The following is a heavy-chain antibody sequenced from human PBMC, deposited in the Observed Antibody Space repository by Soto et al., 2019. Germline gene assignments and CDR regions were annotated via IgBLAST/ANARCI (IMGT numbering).Heavy chain of an antibody. CDR3: ARRARPDFYYMDV. J-gene: IGHJ6*03. V-gene: IGHV3-64*01. Sequence: EVQLAESGGGLAQPGGSLRLSCAASGFTLRGYAMDWVRQAPGKGLECVSGISSSGVGTYYANSVQGRFTISRDNSKNTVYLQMGSLRPEEMAVYYCARRARPDFYYMDVLGKGTTVSVSS. CDR1: GFTLRGYA. CDR2: ISSSGVGT. D-gene: IGHD6-6*01.